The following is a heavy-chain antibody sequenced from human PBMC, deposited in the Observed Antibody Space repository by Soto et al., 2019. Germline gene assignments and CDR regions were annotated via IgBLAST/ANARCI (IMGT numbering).Heavy chain of an antibody. CDR2: ISASGGST. Sequence: RLSCAASGFTFINYAMTWVRQAPGKGLEWVSGISASGGSTYYADSVKGRFTISRDNSKNTLYLQMNSLRAEDTALYYCAKDRGSLYSSSSPLDYWGQGTLVTVSS. CDR3: AKDRGSLYSSSSPLDY. V-gene: IGHV3-23*01. J-gene: IGHJ4*02. D-gene: IGHD6-6*01. CDR1: GFTFINYA.